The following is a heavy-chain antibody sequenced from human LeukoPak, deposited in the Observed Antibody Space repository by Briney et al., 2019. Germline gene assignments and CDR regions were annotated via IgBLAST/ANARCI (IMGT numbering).Heavy chain of an antibody. D-gene: IGHD2-15*01. CDR3: TTDTRRVVVPK. CDR2: IKRKTDGGTT. J-gene: IGHJ4*02. V-gene: IGHV3-15*01. Sequence: KPGGSLRLSCAASGFTFTNAWMNWVRQAPGKGLEWVGRIKRKTDGGTTDYAAPVKGRFSISRDDSKTSLYLQMNNLQTEDTAVYYCTTDTRRVVVPKWGQGTLVTVSS. CDR1: GFTFTNAW.